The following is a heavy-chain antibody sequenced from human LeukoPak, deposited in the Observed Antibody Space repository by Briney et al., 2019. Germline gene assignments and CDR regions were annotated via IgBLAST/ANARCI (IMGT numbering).Heavy chain of an antibody. CDR2: ISSSGSTI. V-gene: IGHV3-48*03. J-gene: IGHJ5*02. CDR3: ARDVAAAGTRDGYGSGWHSPFDP. D-gene: IGHD6-19*01. CDR1: GFTFSSYE. Sequence: PGGSLRLSCAASGFTFSSYEMNWVRQAPGKGLEWVSYISSSGSTIYYADSVKGRFTISRDNAKNSLYLQMNSLRAEDTAVYYCARDVAAAGTRDGYGSGWHSPFDPWGQGTLVTVSS.